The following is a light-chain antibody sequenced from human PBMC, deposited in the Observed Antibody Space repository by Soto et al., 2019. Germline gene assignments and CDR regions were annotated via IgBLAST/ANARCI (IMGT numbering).Light chain of an antibody. V-gene: IGLV2-18*02. J-gene: IGLJ1*01. CDR2: DVS. CDR3: SSYTSSSTYV. Sequence: QSVLSHPPSVSGSPGQSVAISRTRKNRDVGGSNGVSWYQQPPGTAPKLIIYDVSNRPSGVPDRFSGSKSGNTASLIISGLQAEDEGDYYCSSYTSSSTYVFGTGTKVTVL. CDR1: NRDVGGSNG.